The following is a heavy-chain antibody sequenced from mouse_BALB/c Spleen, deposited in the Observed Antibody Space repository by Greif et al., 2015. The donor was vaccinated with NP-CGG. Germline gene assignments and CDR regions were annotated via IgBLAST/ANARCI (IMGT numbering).Heavy chain of an antibody. Sequence: QLQQSGADLVKPGASVKLSCTASGFNIKDTYMRWVKQRPEQGLEWIGRIDPAHGNTKYDPKFQGKATITADTSSNTAYLQLSSLTSEDTAVYYCARLYYAMDYWGQGTSVTVSS. CDR3: ARLYYAMDY. CDR1: GFNIKDTY. CDR2: IDPAHGNT. V-gene: IGHV14-3*02. J-gene: IGHJ4*01.